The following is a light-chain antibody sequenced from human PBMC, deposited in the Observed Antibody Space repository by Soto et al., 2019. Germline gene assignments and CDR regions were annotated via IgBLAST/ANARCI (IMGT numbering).Light chain of an antibody. V-gene: IGKV1-5*01. Sequence: DIQMTQSPSTLSASVGDRVTITCRASQSISSWLAWYQQKPGKAPNLLVYDASILEGGVPSRFSGSGSGIEFTLTISRLQPDDSATYYCQQYNSFPWTFGQGTKVDI. CDR3: QQYNSFPWT. CDR1: QSISSW. J-gene: IGKJ1*01. CDR2: DAS.